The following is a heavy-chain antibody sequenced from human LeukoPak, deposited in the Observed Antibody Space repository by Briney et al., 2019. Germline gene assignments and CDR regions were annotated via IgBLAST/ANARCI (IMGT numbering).Heavy chain of an antibody. D-gene: IGHD2-15*01. CDR3: ANRPGGPYCYDY. J-gene: IGHJ4*02. CDR2: ISAGGGTT. V-gene: IGHV3-23*01. CDR1: GFTFSRFA. Sequence: GGSLRLSCAASGFTFSRFAMRWLRQAPGKGLEWGSAISAGGGTTYYADSVKGRFTISRDNSKYTLYLQMNSLRAEDTAVYYCANRPGGPYCYDYWGQGTLVTVSS.